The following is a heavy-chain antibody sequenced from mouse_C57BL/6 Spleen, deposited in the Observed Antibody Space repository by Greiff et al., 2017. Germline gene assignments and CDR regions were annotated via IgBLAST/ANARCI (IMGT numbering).Heavy chain of an antibody. V-gene: IGHV1-80*01. CDR3: ARLRLLVYAMDY. Sequence: QVQLQQSGAELVKPGASVKISCKASGYAFSSYWMNWVKQRPGKGLEWIGQIYPGDGDTNYNGKFKGKATLTADKSSSTAYMQLSSLTSEDSAVYFCARLRLLVYAMDYWGQGTSVTVSS. D-gene: IGHD2-3*01. CDR1: GYAFSSYW. J-gene: IGHJ4*01. CDR2: IYPGDGDT.